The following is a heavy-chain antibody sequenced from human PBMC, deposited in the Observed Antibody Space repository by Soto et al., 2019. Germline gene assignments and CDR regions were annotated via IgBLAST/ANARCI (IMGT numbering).Heavy chain of an antibody. CDR3: ATLRGLGEVSPYFDS. V-gene: IGHV4-59*08. D-gene: IGHD3-10*01. CDR2: IYYTGTT. J-gene: IGHJ4*02. Sequence: QVQLQESCPGLLKPSETLSLTCTVSYASINNYHWTWIRQPPGKGLAWIAYIYYTGTTNFNPSLNSRVTISMDTSKNQFSLKRRSVTASDTAVYYCATLRGLGEVSPYFDSWGQGRMVIVSS. CDR1: YASINNYH.